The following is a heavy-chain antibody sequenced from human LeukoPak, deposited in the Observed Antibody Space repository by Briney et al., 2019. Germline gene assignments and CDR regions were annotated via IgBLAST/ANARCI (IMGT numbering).Heavy chain of an antibody. J-gene: IGHJ4*02. CDR1: SYSISSGYY. Sequence: PSETLSLTCTVSSYSISSGYYWGWIRQPPGKGLEWIGSIYHSGNTDYKPSLKSRVTISVDTSKNQFSLKLSSVTAADTAVYYCARVGHGIIPHFDYWGQGTLVTVSS. D-gene: IGHD3-3*01. CDR3: ARVGHGIIPHFDY. V-gene: IGHV4-38-2*02. CDR2: IYHSGNT.